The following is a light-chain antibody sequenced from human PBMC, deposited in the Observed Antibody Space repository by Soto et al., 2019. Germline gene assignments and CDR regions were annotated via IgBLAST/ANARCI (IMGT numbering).Light chain of an antibody. CDR1: SSNIGGNT. CDR2: SNN. CDR3: AAWDDSLNGPV. Sequence: QSVLTQPPSASGTPGQGVTISCSGSSSNIGGNTVNWYQHLPGTAPKLLIYSNNQRPSGVPDRFSGSKSGTSASLAISGLQSEDEADYYCAAWDDSLNGPVFGGGTKLTVL. J-gene: IGLJ2*01. V-gene: IGLV1-44*01.